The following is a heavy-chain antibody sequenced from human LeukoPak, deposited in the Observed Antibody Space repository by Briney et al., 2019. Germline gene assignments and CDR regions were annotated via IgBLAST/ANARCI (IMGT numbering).Heavy chain of an antibody. J-gene: IGHJ4*02. V-gene: IGHV4-4*07. CDR2: IYSSGTT. Sequence: SDTLSLTCTVSGGSISSYYWNWIRQPVGKGREWIGRIYSSGTTNYNPPLKSRVTMSVDMSKNQFSLRLTSVTAADTAVYYCAREGLRYYDTSGFHYWGQGALVTVSS. CDR1: GGSISSYY. D-gene: IGHD3-22*01. CDR3: AREGLRYYDTSGFHY.